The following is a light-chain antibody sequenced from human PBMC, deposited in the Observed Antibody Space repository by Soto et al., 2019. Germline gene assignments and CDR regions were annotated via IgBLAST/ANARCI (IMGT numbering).Light chain of an antibody. CDR2: AVD. Sequence: QSALTQPPSASGSPGQSGTISCTGTSSDVGGYNYVSWYQQHPGKAPKLMIYAVDKRPSGVPDRFSGSKSGNTASLTVSGLQAEDEADYYCSSSAGSVLFGGGTKLTVL. J-gene: IGLJ2*01. CDR3: SSSAGSVL. CDR1: SSDVGGYNY. V-gene: IGLV2-8*01.